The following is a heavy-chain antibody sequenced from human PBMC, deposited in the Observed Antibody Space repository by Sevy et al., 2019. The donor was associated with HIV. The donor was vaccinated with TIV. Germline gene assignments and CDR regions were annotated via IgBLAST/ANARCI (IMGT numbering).Heavy chain of an antibody. V-gene: IGHV4-59*01. Sequence: SETLSLTCTVSGGSISSYYWSWIRQPPGKGLEWIGYIYYSGSTNYNPSLKSRVTISVDTSKNQFSLKLSSVTAADTAVYYCARGQKAYYYDSSGYPDAFDIWGQRTMVTVSS. J-gene: IGHJ3*02. D-gene: IGHD3-22*01. CDR2: IYYSGST. CDR3: ARGQKAYYYDSSGYPDAFDI. CDR1: GGSISSYY.